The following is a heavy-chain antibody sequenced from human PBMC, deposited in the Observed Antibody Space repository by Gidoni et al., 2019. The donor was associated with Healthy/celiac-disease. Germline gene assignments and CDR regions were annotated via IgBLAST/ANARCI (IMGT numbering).Heavy chain of an antibody. J-gene: IGHJ4*02. V-gene: IGHV3-30*03. D-gene: IGHD3-22*01. CDR3: AREYYYDSSGYRY. CDR2: ISYDGSNK. CDR1: GFTFSRYG. Sequence: QVQLVESGGGVVQPGRSLRLSCAASGFTFSRYGMHWVRQAPGKGLEWVAVISYDGSNKYYADSVKGRFTISRDNSKNTLYLQMNSLRAEDTAVYYCAREYYYDSSGYRYWGQGTLVTVSS.